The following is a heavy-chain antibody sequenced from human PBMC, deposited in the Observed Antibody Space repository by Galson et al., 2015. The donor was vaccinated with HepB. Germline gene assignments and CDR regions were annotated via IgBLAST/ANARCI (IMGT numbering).Heavy chain of an antibody. Sequence: SVKVSCKASGYIFTSYDSNWVRQATGQGREGMGWTNPNSGNAGYAQKFQGRVTMTRDIPTSTAYMELSSLRFDDTAVYYCARVSAWSHFDFWGQGTLVAVPP. CDR2: TNPNSGNA. V-gene: IGHV1-8*01. D-gene: IGHD6-19*01. CDR3: ARVSAWSHFDF. CDR1: GYIFTSYD. J-gene: IGHJ4*02.